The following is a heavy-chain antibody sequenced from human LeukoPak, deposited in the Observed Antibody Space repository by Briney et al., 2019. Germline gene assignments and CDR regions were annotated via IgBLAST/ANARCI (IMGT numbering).Heavy chain of an antibody. CDR1: GFTFSSYA. D-gene: IGHD5-12*01. Sequence: PGGSLRLSCAASGFTFSSYAMSWVRQAPGKGLEWVSGISGSGGSTYYADSVKGRLTISRDNSKNTLYLQMNSLRAEDTAVYYCAKLRERGYSGYPRSAFDIWGQGTMVTVSS. J-gene: IGHJ3*02. V-gene: IGHV3-23*01. CDR2: ISGSGGST. CDR3: AKLRERGYSGYPRSAFDI.